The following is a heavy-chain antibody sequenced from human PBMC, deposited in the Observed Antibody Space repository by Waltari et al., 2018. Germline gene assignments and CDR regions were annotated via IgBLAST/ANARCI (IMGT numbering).Heavy chain of an antibody. CDR1: GGSISRSSYY. CDR2: IYYGGSS. J-gene: IGHJ4*02. D-gene: IGHD3-10*01. V-gene: IGHV4-39*01. CDR3: ARLDSPMVRGVLFDY. Sequence: QLQLQESGPGLVKPSETLSLTCTVSGGSISRSSYYWAWIRQTPAKGLEWIGNIYYGGSSYHNPSLKVRVTISVDTFKNQFSLKVNSVTAADTAVYFCARLDSPMVRGVLFDYWGRGSLVTVSS.